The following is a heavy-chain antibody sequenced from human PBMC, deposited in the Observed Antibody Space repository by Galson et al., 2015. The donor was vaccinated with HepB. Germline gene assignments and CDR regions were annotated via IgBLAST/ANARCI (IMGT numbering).Heavy chain of an antibody. CDR2: INHIGGT. V-gene: IGHV4-34*01. CDR1: GGSFSGLY. J-gene: IGHJ4*02. CDR3: ARRGGSRLTATFDY. D-gene: IGHD2-15*01. Sequence: TLSLTCGVFGGSFSGLYWTWIRQSPGKRLEWIGEINHIGGTNYNPSLKSRVTLSVDTSRKQFSLKLRSLSAADTAVYFCARRGGSRLTATFDYWGQGVLVTVSS.